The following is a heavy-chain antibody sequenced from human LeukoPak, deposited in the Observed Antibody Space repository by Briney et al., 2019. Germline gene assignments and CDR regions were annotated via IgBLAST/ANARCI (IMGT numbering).Heavy chain of an antibody. D-gene: IGHD4-23*01. Sequence: GSSVKVSCKASGGTFSSYAISWVRQAPGQGLEWMGRIIPILGIANYAQKFQGRVTITADKSTSTAYMELSSLRSEDTAVYYCAKLSDYGGNSGWFDPWGQGTLVTVSS. CDR3: AKLSDYGGNSGWFDP. J-gene: IGHJ5*02. V-gene: IGHV1-69*04. CDR2: IIPILGIA. CDR1: GGTFSSYA.